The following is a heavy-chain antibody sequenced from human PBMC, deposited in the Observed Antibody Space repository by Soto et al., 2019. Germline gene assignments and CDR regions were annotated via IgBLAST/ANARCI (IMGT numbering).Heavy chain of an antibody. CDR3: ARARRLLGGLDP. J-gene: IGHJ5*02. CDR2: IIPIFGTA. CDR1: GCTFSSYA. Sequence: ASVKVSCKASGCTFSSYAISWVRQAPGQGLEWMGGIIPIFGTANYAQRFQGRVTITADESTSTAYMELSSLRSEDTAVYYCARARRLLGGLDPWGQGTLHTVSS. D-gene: IGHD3-10*01. V-gene: IGHV1-69*13.